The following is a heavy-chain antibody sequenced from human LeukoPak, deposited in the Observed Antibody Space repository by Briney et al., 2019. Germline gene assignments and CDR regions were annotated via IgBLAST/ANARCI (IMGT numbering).Heavy chain of an antibody. CDR2: ISYDGSTK. V-gene: IGHV3-30*04. Sequence: PGRSLRLSCAASGFTFSNFAVHWVRQAPGKGLEWVAFISYDGSTKYYADSVKGRFTISRDNAKNSLYLQMNSLRAEATAVYYCAMDIVAVTAILDYWGQGTVVTVSS. D-gene: IGHD2-21*02. CDR3: AMDIVAVTAILDY. CDR1: GFTFSNFA. J-gene: IGHJ4*02.